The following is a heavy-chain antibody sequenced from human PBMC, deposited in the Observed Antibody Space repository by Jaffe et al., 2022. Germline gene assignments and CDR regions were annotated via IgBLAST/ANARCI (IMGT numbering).Heavy chain of an antibody. D-gene: IGHD6-13*01. V-gene: IGHV1-2*06. CDR1: GYIFSDYY. CDR2: INPKNGDT. Sequence: QEQLVQSGAEVKKPGASVKVSCKTSGYIFSDYYMLWARQAPGQGLEWMGRINPKNGDTNYAQKFQGRVTMTRDTSISTVYLEMRSLRSDDTAMYYCARAGPIAAAIIWGYYFDFWGQGTLVIVSS. CDR3: ARAGPIAAAIIWGYYFDF. J-gene: IGHJ4*02.